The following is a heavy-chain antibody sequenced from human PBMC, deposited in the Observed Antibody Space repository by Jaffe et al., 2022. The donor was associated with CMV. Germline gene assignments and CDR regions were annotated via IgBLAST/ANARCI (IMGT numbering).Heavy chain of an antibody. CDR2: IYYSGST. CDR3: ARGNVLDV. Sequence: QVQLQESGPGLVKPSETLSLTCTVSGGSISSYYWSWIRQPPGKGLEWIGYIYYSGSTNYNPSLKSRVTISVDTSKNQFSLKLSSVTAADTAVYYCARGNVLDVWGQGTTVTVSS. J-gene: IGHJ6*02. V-gene: IGHV4-59*01. CDR1: GGSISSYY.